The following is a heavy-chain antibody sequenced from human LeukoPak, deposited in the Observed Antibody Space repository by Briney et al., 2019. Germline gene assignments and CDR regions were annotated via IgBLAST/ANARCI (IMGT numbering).Heavy chain of an antibody. D-gene: IGHD3-3*01. V-gene: IGHV3-23*01. CDR1: GFTFSSYA. Sequence: GGSLRLSCAASGFTFSSYAMSWVRQAPGKGLEWVSAISGSGGSTYYADSVKGRFTISRDNSKNTLYLQMNSLRAEDTAVYYCAKDSPSAGTYYDFWSGYSWQNDAFDIWGQGTMVTVSS. J-gene: IGHJ3*02. CDR2: ISGSGGST. CDR3: AKDSPSAGTYYDFWSGYSWQNDAFDI.